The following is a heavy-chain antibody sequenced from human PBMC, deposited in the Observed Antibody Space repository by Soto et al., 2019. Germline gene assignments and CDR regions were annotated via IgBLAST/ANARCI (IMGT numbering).Heavy chain of an antibody. Sequence: GGSLRLSCAASGFTFSSYGMHWVRQAPGKGLEWVAVISYDGSNKYYADSVKGRFTISRDNSKNTLYLQMNSLRAEDTAVYYCARDLRDYDFWSGHNWFDPWRQGTLVTVSS. CDR1: GFTFSSYG. CDR3: ARDLRDYDFWSGHNWFDP. J-gene: IGHJ5*02. V-gene: IGHV3-30*03. CDR2: ISYDGSNK. D-gene: IGHD3-3*01.